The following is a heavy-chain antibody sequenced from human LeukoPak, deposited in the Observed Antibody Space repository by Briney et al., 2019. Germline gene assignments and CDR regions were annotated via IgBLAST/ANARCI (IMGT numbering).Heavy chain of an antibody. D-gene: IGHD2-2*01. J-gene: IGHJ3*02. CDR3: ARVVVVPAAIDAFDI. CDR2: IYYSGST. V-gene: IGHV4-59*01. CDR1: GGSISSYS. Sequence: SETLSLTCTVSGGSISSYSWSWFRQPPGKGLGWIGYIYYSGSTNYNPSLKSRVTISVDTSKNQFSLKLSSVTAADTAVYYCARVVVVPAAIDAFDIWGQGTMVTVSS.